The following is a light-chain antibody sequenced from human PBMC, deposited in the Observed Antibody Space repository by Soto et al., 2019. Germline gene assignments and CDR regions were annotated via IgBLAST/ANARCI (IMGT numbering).Light chain of an antibody. CDR3: QSYDRSSQK. V-gene: IGLV6-57*04. CDR1: SGSIASSY. Sequence: NFMLTQPHAVSESPGKTVSISCTRSSGSIASSYVQWYQQRPGRAPTTVIYENNQRPSGVPDRFSGSIDTSSNSASLSISGLRTEDEADYSCQSYDRSSQKFGGGTKLTVL. CDR2: ENN. J-gene: IGLJ3*02.